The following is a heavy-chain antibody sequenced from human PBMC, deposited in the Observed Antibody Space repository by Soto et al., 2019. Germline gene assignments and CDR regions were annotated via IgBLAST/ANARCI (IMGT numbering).Heavy chain of an antibody. CDR1: GYTFTGYY. CDR3: ARGDPGDIVLVPAAIRAVYYYGMDV. D-gene: IGHD2-2*01. Sequence: ASVKVSCKASGYTFTGYYMHWVRQAPGQGLEWMGWINPNSGGTNYAQKFQGWVTMTRDTSISTAYMELSRLRSDDTAVYYCARGDPGDIVLVPAAIRAVYYYGMDVWGQGTTVTVSS. V-gene: IGHV1-2*04. J-gene: IGHJ6*02. CDR2: INPNSGGT.